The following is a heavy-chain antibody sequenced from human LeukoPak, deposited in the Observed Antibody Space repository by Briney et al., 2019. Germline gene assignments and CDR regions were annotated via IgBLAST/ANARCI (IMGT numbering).Heavy chain of an antibody. CDR3: ARGFRHTAMFLDS. J-gene: IGHJ4*02. D-gene: IGHD5-18*01. CDR2: ISSSGSPI. V-gene: IGHV3-48*03. CDR1: GFTFSSYE. Sequence: GGSLRLSCAASGFTFSSYEMNWVRQAPGEGLEWISCISSSGSPIYYADSVKGRFTISRDNAKNSLYLQMNSLRAEDTAVYYCARGFRHTAMFLDSWDQGTLVTVSS.